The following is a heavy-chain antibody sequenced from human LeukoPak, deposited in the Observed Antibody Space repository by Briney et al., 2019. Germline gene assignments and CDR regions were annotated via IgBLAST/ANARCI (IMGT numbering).Heavy chain of an antibody. CDR3: ARDLTRKYCSSTSCYGATLIDP. CDR1: GYTFTGYY. D-gene: IGHD2-2*01. V-gene: IGHV1-2*02. J-gene: IGHJ5*02. CDR2: VNPNSGGT. Sequence: ASVKVSCKASGYTFTGYYMHWVRPAPGQGLEWMGWVNPNSGGTNYAQKFQGRVTMTRDTSISTAYMELSRLRSDDTAVYYCARDLTRKYCSSTSCYGATLIDPWGQGTLVTVSS.